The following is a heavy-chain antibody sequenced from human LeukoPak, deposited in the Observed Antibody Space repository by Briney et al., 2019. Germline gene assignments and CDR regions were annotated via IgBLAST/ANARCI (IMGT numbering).Heavy chain of an antibody. Sequence: ASVKVSCKASGYTFTSYYMHWVRQAPGQGLEWMGIINPSAFRKNYAHKFQGRVTMTRDMSTSTDYMELSSLRSEDTAVYYCARDNSVEDTAWWFDPWGQGTLVTVSS. J-gene: IGHJ5*02. D-gene: IGHD4-23*01. V-gene: IGHV1-46*01. CDR1: GYTFTSYY. CDR2: INPSAFRK. CDR3: ARDNSVEDTAWWFDP.